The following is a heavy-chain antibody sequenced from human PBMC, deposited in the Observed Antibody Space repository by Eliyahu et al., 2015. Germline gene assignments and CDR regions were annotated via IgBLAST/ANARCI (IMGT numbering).Heavy chain of an antibody. CDR2: ISGSGGST. Sequence: EVQLLESGGGLVQPGGSXRLSCAASGFTFSSYAMSXVRQAPGKGLEWVSAISGSGGSTYYADSVKGRFTISRDNSKNTLYLQMNSLRAEDTAVYYCAKDLEQWLVQYYFDYWGQGTLVTVSS. V-gene: IGHV3-23*01. CDR1: GFTFSSYA. J-gene: IGHJ4*02. D-gene: IGHD6-19*01. CDR3: AKDLEQWLVQYYFDY.